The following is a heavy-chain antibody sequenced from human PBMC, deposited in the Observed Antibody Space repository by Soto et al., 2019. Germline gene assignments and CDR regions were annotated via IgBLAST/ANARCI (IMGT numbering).Heavy chain of an antibody. CDR2: IYYSGST. V-gene: IGHV4-59*01. D-gene: IGHD4-17*01. CDR3: ARSAYGDYLFDY. Sequence: SDTLSLTCTVSGGSISSYYWSWIRQPPGKGLEWIGYIYYSGSTNYNPSLKSRVTISVDTSKNQFSLKLSSVTAADTAVYYCARSAYGDYLFDYWGQGXLVTVYS. CDR1: GGSISSYY. J-gene: IGHJ4*02.